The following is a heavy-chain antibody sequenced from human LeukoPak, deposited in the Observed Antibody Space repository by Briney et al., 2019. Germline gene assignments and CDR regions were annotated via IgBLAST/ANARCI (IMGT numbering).Heavy chain of an antibody. CDR1: RFTSSSYA. CDR2: ISGSGGTT. J-gene: IGHJ4*02. CDR3: AKGAGNTDWTYHDY. V-gene: IGHV3-23*01. D-gene: IGHD1-7*01. Sequence: GGSLRLSCSASRFTSSSYAMSWVRQAPGKGLEWVSAISGSGGTTYNADSVKGRFTISRDNSKNTLYLQLNSLRAEDTAVYYCAKGAGNTDWTYHDYWGQGSLVTVSS.